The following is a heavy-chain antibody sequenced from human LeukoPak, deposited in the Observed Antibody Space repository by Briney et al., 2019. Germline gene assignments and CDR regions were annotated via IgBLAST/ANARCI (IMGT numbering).Heavy chain of an antibody. V-gene: IGHV3-53*01. CDR2: IYSGSST. J-gene: IGHJ4*02. CDR1: GFTFNSYN. D-gene: IGHD6-19*01. Sequence: GGSLRLSCAASGFTFNSYNMSWVRQAPGKGLEWVSVIYSGSSTYYAESVKGRFTISRNTSKNTLYLQMNSLRADDTAVYYCARDRSSGWYVYDYWGQGTLVTVSS. CDR3: ARDRSSGWYVYDY.